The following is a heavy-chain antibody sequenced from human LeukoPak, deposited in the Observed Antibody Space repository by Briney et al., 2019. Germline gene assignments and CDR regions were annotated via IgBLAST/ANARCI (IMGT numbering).Heavy chain of an antibody. D-gene: IGHD3-22*01. CDR2: ISSNGAYI. V-gene: IGHV3-21*01. J-gene: IGHJ3*02. CDR3: AREGGFHYDSSGDAFDI. CDR1: GFTFSRFT. Sequence: GGSLRLSCAASGFTFSRFTMNWVRQAPGKGLEWVSSISSNGAYIYYADSLRGRLTISRDNAKNSLYLQVNRLGAEDTAVYYSAREGGFHYDSSGDAFDIWGQGTMVTVSS.